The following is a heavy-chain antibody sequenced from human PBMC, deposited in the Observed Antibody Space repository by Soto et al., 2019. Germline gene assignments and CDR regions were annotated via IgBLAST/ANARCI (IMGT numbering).Heavy chain of an antibody. CDR3: AKDVGRYCTSASCAAFPLLDY. V-gene: IGHV3-23*01. Sequence: EVQVLESGGGLVQPGGSLRLSCAASGFAFSSYAMSWVRQAPGKGLEWVSSISGSAGSTYYAESVKGRFTVSRDNSKDTLYLQMNSLTVEDTAIYYCAKDVGRYCTSASCAAFPLLDYWGQGALVTVSS. CDR1: GFAFSSYA. J-gene: IGHJ4*02. D-gene: IGHD2-2*01. CDR2: ISGSAGST.